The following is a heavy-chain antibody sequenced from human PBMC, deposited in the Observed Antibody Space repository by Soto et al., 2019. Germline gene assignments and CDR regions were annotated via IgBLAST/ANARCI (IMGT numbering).Heavy chain of an antibody. D-gene: IGHD3-22*01. Sequence: GGSMRLSCAAAGFPFSSYGMHWVRQAPGKGLEWVAVIWYDGSNKYYADSVKGRFTISRDNSKNTLYLQMNSLRAEDTAVYYCARDHYDSSGYYYGAAFDIWGQGTMVTVSS. CDR3: ARDHYDSSGYYYGAAFDI. V-gene: IGHV3-33*01. CDR1: GFPFSSYG. J-gene: IGHJ3*02. CDR2: IWYDGSNK.